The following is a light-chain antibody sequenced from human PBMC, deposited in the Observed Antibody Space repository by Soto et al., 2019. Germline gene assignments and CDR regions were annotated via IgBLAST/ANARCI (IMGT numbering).Light chain of an antibody. CDR3: SSSTSSSTLV. CDR1: ASDVGAYDY. Sequence: QSALTPPASVSGSPGQSITISCTGTASDVGAYDYVSWYQHHPGKPPKPLIFEVRERPSGVSNRFSGSKSGNTASLTISGLQPEDEADYFCSSSTSSSTLVFGTVTKVTVL. V-gene: IGLV2-14*01. CDR2: EVR. J-gene: IGLJ1*01.